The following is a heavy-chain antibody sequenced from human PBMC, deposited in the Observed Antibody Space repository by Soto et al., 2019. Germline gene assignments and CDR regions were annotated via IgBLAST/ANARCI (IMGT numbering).Heavy chain of an antibody. CDR1: GYTFTGYY. D-gene: IGHD3-3*01. CDR2: INPNSGGT. Sequence: WASVKVSCKASGYTFTGYYMHWVRQARGQGLEWMGWINPNSGGTNYAQKFQGWVTMTRDTSISTAYMELSRLRSDDTAVYYCARSRVGYYDFWCGLGVGDYDVKDVWGQGTTVT. J-gene: IGHJ6*01. V-gene: IGHV1-2*04. CDR3: ARSRVGYYDFWCGLGVGDYDVKDV.